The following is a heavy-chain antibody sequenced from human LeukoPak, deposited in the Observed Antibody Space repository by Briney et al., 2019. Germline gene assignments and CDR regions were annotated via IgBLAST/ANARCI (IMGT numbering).Heavy chain of an antibody. V-gene: IGHV4-39*07. D-gene: IGHD1/OR15-1a*01. CDR1: GGSISNINYY. CDR2: IHYSRGT. Sequence: KSSETLSLTCTVSGGSISNINYYWGWIRQPPGKGLEWIGSIHYSRGTHYNPSLKSRVTISVDTSKNQFSLRLSSVSAADTALYYCARDRSNNPYYFYYMDVWGRGTTVTVSS. J-gene: IGHJ6*03. CDR3: ARDRSNNPYYFYYMDV.